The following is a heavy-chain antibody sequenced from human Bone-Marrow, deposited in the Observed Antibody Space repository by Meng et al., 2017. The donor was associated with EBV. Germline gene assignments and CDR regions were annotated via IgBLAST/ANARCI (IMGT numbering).Heavy chain of an antibody. CDR2: IIPMFGTA. J-gene: IGHJ4*02. CDR3: ARGKGGNSLLPLDY. CDR1: VDSFIFYA. V-gene: IGHV1-69*01. D-gene: IGHD4-23*01. Sequence: QGARVRSGAEWQRPGSSVWGSSKAVVDSFIFYAISWVRQAPGQGLEWMGGIIPMFGTANYAQKFQGRVTITADESTSTAYMQLSSLKSEDTAVYYCARGKGGNSLLPLDYWGQGTLVTVSS.